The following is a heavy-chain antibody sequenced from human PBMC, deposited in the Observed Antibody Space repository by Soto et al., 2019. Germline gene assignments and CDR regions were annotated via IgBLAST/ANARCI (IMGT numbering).Heavy chain of an antibody. D-gene: IGHD4-17*01. J-gene: IGHJ4*02. CDR1: GGSISSGGYS. CDR2: IYHSGT. V-gene: IGHV4-30-2*01. Sequence: QLQLQESGSGLVKPSQTLSLTCAVSGGSISSGGYSWGWIRQPPGKGLEWIGYIYHSGTYYNPSLKSRVTISGDRSKNQFSLKLSSVSAADTAVYYCARGGKTVTTLDYWGQGTLVTVSS. CDR3: ARGGKTVTTLDY.